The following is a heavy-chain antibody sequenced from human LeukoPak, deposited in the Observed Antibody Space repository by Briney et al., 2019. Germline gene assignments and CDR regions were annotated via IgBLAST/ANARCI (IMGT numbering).Heavy chain of an antibody. V-gene: IGHV4-39*01. CDR2: IYSSGST. D-gene: IGHD3-22*01. J-gene: IGHJ4*02. Sequence: SETLSLTCTVSGGSITGTTYYWGWIRRPPGKGLEWIGSIYSSGSTYYSPSLKSRVTISVDTSKNQFSLKLTSVTASDTALYYCARRRESSGYYYFDYWGQGTLVTVSS. CDR3: ARRRESSGYYYFDY. CDR1: GGSITGTTYY.